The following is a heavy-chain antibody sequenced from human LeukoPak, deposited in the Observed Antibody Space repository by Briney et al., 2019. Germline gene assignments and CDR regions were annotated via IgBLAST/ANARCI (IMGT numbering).Heavy chain of an antibody. CDR1: GYTFTGYY. D-gene: IGHD3-10*01. Sequence: ASVKVSCKASGYTFTGYYMHWVRQAPGQGLEWMGWINPNSGGTNYAQKFQGRVTMTRDTSISTAYMELSRLRSDDTAVYYCARGLYYYGSGSYAGGYWGQGTLVTVS. J-gene: IGHJ4*02. CDR3: ARGLYYYGSGSYAGGY. CDR2: INPNSGGT. V-gene: IGHV1-2*02.